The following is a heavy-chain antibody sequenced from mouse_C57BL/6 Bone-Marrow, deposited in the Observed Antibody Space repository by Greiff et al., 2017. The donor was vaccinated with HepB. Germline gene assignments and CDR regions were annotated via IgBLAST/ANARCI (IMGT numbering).Heavy chain of an antibody. J-gene: IGHJ3*01. CDR1: GYTFPDYE. Sequence: QVQLPQSGAELVRPGASVTLSCKASGYTFPDYEMHWVKQTPVHGLEWIGAIDPETGGTAYNQKFTGKAILTADKSSSTAYMELRSLTSEDSAVYYCAAYYSNYEGFAYWGQGTLVTVSA. CDR2: IDPETGGT. V-gene: IGHV1-15*01. CDR3: AAYYSNYEGFAY. D-gene: IGHD2-5*01.